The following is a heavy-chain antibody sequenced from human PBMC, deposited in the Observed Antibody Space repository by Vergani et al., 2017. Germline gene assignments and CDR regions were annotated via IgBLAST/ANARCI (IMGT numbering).Heavy chain of an antibody. J-gene: IGHJ6*02. CDR1: GFTFSIYS. Sequence: EVQLVESGGGLVKPGGSLRLSCAASGFTFSIYSMNWVRQAPGKGLEWVSSISSSSRYIYYADSVKGRFTISRDNAKNSLYLQMNSLRAEDTAVYYCARADDYVYGMDVWGQGTTVTVSS. CDR2: ISSSSRYI. V-gene: IGHV3-21*01. CDR3: ARADDYVYGMDV. D-gene: IGHD3-16*01.